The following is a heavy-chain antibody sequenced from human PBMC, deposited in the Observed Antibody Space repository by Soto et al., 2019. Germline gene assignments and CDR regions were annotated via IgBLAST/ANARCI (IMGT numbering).Heavy chain of an antibody. D-gene: IGHD3-16*01. Sequence: GGSLRLSSTASGFNFGSYSMNWVRQAPGKGLEWVSYISSSSSTIYYADSVKGRFTISRDNAKNSLYLQMNSLRAEDTAVYYGGEEGESNAYWGQGPLVTVSS. CDR2: ISSSSSTI. CDR3: GEEGESNAY. CDR1: GFNFGSYS. J-gene: IGHJ4*02. V-gene: IGHV3-48*01.